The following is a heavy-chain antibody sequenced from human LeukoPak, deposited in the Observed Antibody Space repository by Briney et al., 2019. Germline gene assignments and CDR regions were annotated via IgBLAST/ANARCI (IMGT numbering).Heavy chain of an antibody. D-gene: IGHD1-1*01. V-gene: IGHV4-59*01. Sequence: PSETLSLTCTASGGSISSYYWSWIRQPPGKGLEWIGYIYYSGSTNYNPSLKSRVTISVDTSKNQFSLKLSSVTAADTAVYYCARGTGGYYYWGQGTLVTVSS. CDR2: IYYSGST. J-gene: IGHJ4*02. CDR3: ARGTGGYYY. CDR1: GGSISSYY.